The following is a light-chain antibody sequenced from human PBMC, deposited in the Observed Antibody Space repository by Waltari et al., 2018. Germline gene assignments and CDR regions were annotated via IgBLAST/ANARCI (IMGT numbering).Light chain of an antibody. CDR2: ETS. CDR1: QSISKY. Sequence: EIMLTQSPATLSLSPGESATLSCRASQSISKYLIWYQQKPGQAPRLLIYETSRRSTGIPDRFSGSGSGTDFSLTISRLEPEDFAVYYCQNHERLPATFGQGTKVEFK. J-gene: IGKJ1*01. CDR3: QNHERLPAT. V-gene: IGKV3D-20*02.